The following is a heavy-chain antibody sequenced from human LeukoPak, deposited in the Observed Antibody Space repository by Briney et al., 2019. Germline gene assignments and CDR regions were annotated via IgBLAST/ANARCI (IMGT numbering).Heavy chain of an antibody. CDR1: GGSISSISSDNYH. CDR3: AREMGVVTAHGIDV. Sequence: PSETLSLTCIVSGGSISSISSDNYHWGWIRQPPGKGLEWIGSIYYSGSTYYNPSLKSRVTISVDTSKNQFSLKLSSVTAADTALYYCAREMGVVTAHGIDVWGQGTTVTVSS. CDR2: IYYSGST. D-gene: IGHD4-23*01. V-gene: IGHV4-39*02. J-gene: IGHJ6*02.